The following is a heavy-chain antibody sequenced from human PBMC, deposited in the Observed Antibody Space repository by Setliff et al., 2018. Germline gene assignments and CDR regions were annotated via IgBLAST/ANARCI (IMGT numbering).Heavy chain of an antibody. CDR3: ARSSDSGYYHQRDAFDI. D-gene: IGHD3-22*01. CDR2: ISSYNGNT. CDR1: GYSFQRYG. Sequence: ASVKVSCKASGYSFQRYGINWLRQAPGQGLEWLGWISSYNGNTKYAQTVQDRIRVTTDTSTSTSYMELRSLRSDDTAVYFCARSSDSGYYHQRDAFDIWGQGTRGTVS. V-gene: IGHV1-18*04. J-gene: IGHJ3*02.